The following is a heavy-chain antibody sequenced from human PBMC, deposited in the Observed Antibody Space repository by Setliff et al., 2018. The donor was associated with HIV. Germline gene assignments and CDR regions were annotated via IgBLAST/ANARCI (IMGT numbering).Heavy chain of an antibody. D-gene: IGHD3-3*01. V-gene: IGHV4-59*11. CDR2: IYYSVST. CDR1: GGSMNSHY. CDR3: ARGVVDYDFWSGFGDYYYMDV. J-gene: IGHJ6*03. Sequence: SETLSLTCTVSGGSMNSHYWSWIRQSPGRGLEWIGYIYYSVSTNYNPSLKSRVSMSIYTSKNQFSLKMSSVTAADTAVYYCARGVVDYDFWSGFGDYYYMDVWGKGATVTV.